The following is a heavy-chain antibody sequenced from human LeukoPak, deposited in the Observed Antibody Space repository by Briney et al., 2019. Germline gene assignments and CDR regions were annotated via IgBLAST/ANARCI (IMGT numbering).Heavy chain of an antibody. J-gene: IGHJ3*02. Sequence: SQSLSLTCAVSGGSISSGGYSWSWIRQPPGKGLECIGYIYHSESTYYNPSLKSRVTISIGRSKNQFSLKLSSVTAADTAVYYCARATWFGETTFDIWGQGTMVTVSS. CDR3: ARATWFGETTFDI. D-gene: IGHD3-10*01. CDR2: IYHSEST. CDR1: GGSISSGGYS. V-gene: IGHV4-30-2*01.